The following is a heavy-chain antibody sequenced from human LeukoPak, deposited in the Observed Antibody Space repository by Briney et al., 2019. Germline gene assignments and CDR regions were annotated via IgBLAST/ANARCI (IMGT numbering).Heavy chain of an antibody. CDR1: GFTFSSYG. J-gene: IGHJ4*02. Sequence: GGSLRLSCAASGFTFSSYGMHWVRQAPDKGLEWVAFVWYDETNKYYADSVKGRFTISRDNSKNTLYLQMNSLRADDTAVYYCAKPGGGSSIGHWGQGTPVTVFS. CDR3: AKPGGGSSIGH. CDR2: VWYDETNK. D-gene: IGHD6-6*01. V-gene: IGHV3-30*02.